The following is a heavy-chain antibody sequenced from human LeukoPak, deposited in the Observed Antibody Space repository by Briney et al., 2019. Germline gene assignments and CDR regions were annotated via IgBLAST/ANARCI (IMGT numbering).Heavy chain of an antibody. J-gene: IGHJ4*02. CDR1: GYTFTSYY. CDR2: VNPSGRST. V-gene: IGHV1-46*01. Sequence: GASVKVSCKASGYTFTSYYMHWVRQAPGQGLEWMGIVNPSGRSTSYAQKFQGRLTMTRDTSTSTVYMELSSLRSEDTAVYYCARDLAVAGTGVAHYWGQGTLVTVSS. D-gene: IGHD6-19*01. CDR3: ARDLAVAGTGVAHY.